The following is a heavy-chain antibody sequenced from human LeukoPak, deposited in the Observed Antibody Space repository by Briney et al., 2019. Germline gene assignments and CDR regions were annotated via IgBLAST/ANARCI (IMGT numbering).Heavy chain of an antibody. D-gene: IGHD4-17*01. Sequence: GGSLRLSCAASGFTVSSNYMSWVRQAPGKGLEWVSVIYSGGSTYYADSVKGRFTISRDNSKNTLYLQMNSLRAEDTAVYYCARGAPYGDYGEYYYYYYGMDVWGQGTTVTVSS. J-gene: IGHJ6*02. CDR2: IYSGGST. CDR3: ARGAPYGDYGEYYYYYYGMDV. CDR1: GFTVSSNY. V-gene: IGHV3-53*01.